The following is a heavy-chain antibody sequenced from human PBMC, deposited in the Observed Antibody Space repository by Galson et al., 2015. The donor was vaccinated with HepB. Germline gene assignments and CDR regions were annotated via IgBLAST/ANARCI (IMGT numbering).Heavy chain of an antibody. CDR1: GGSISSYY. V-gene: IGHV4-59*08. CDR2: IYYSGNT. Sequence: ETLSLTCSVSGGSISSYYWSWIRQPPGKGLEWIGYIYYSGNTNYNPSLKSRVTISEDTSKNQFSLKLSSVTAADTAVYYCARHSAGYSSGWHAAPFDYWGQGTLVTVSS. CDR3: ARHSAGYSSGWHAAPFDY. J-gene: IGHJ4*02. D-gene: IGHD6-19*01.